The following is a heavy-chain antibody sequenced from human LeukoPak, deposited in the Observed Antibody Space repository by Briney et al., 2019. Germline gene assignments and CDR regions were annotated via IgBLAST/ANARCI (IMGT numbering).Heavy chain of an antibody. J-gene: IGHJ6*03. Sequence: SETLSLTCAVYGGSFSGYYWSWIRQPPGKGLEWIGEINHSGSTNYNPSLKSRVTISVDTSKNQFSLKLSSVTAADTAVYYCARADVRYYYYMDVWGKGTTVTVSS. D-gene: IGHD6-6*01. CDR3: ARADVRYYYYMDV. CDR1: GGSFSGYY. V-gene: IGHV4-34*01. CDR2: INHSGST.